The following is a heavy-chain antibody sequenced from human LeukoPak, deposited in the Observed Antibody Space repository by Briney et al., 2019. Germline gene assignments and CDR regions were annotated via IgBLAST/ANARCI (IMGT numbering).Heavy chain of an antibody. V-gene: IGHV1-3*03. CDR1: GYTFTNYA. D-gene: IGHD1-14*01. CDR3: ARQIPNSGTAFDI. Sequence: ASVKVSCKASGYTFTNYAVHWVRQAPGQRLEWMGWINAGNGNTKYSQAFQGRVTITRDTSASTAYMELSSLRSEDMAVYYCARQIPNSGTAFDIWGQGTMVTVSS. J-gene: IGHJ3*02. CDR2: INAGNGNT.